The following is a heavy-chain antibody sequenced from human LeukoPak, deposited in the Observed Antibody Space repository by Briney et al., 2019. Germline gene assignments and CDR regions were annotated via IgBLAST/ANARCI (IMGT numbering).Heavy chain of an antibody. CDR3: ARKDGDYYFDY. Sequence: PSETLSLTCTVSGGSISSYYWSWIRQPPGKGLEWIGYIYYSGSTNYNPSLKSQVTISVDTSKNQFSLKLSSVTAADTAVYYCARKDGDYYFDYWGQGTLVTVSS. J-gene: IGHJ4*02. D-gene: IGHD4-17*01. V-gene: IGHV4-59*01. CDR2: IYYSGST. CDR1: GGSISSYY.